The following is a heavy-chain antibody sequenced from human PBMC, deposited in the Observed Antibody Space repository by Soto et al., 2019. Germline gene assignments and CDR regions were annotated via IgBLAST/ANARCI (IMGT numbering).Heavy chain of an antibody. CDR2: INPNSGGT. CDR1: GYTFTGYY. Sequence: EASVKVSCKASGYTFTGYYMHWVRQAPGQGLEWMGWINPNSGGTNYAQKFQGWVTMTRDTSISTAYMELSRLRSDDTAVYYCARELFGDDYYYYGMDVWGQGTTVTVSS. J-gene: IGHJ6*02. V-gene: IGHV1-2*04. D-gene: IGHD3-10*01. CDR3: ARELFGDDYYYYGMDV.